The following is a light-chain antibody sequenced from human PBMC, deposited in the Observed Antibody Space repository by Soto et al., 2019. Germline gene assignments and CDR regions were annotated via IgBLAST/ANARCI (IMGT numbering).Light chain of an antibody. CDR3: QKYNSAPWT. CDR1: QGISNY. Sequence: DIQMTQSPSSLSASVGDRVTITCRASQGISNYLAWYQQKPGKVPKRLIYAASTLQSGVPSRVSGSGSGTDFTRTISSLQPEEVATEYGQKYNSAPWTFGQGTKVEIK. V-gene: IGKV1-27*01. CDR2: AAS. J-gene: IGKJ1*01.